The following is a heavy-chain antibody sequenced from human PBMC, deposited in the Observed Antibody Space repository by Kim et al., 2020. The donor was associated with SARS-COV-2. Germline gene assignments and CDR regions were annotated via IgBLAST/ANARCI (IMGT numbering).Heavy chain of an antibody. CDR2: ST. J-gene: IGHJ4*02. V-gene: IGHV4-31*02. D-gene: IGHD3-22*01. CDR3: ARAESGTMKG. Sequence: STYYNPSLRSRVTISVDTSKNQFALKLSSGTAAETAVYYCARAESGTMKGWGQGTLVTVSS.